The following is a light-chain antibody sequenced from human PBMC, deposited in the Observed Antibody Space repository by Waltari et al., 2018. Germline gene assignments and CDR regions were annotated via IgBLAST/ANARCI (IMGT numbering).Light chain of an antibody. J-gene: IGKJ1*01. CDR1: QSVSNNY. V-gene: IGKV3-20*01. CDR2: GAS. CDR3: QQFGSSPRT. Sequence: EIVLTQSPGTLSLSPGERATLSCRASQSVSNNYLLWYQQNPWQAPRVLIYGASSRATGMPDRFSGSESGTDFTLTISRLEPEDVAVYYCQQFGSSPRTFGQGTKVEIK.